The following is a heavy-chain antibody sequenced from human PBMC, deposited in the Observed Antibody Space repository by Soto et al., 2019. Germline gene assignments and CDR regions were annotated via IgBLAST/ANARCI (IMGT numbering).Heavy chain of an antibody. CDR3: ARDPDRYGSGGIYYYYGMDV. Sequence: QVQLVESGGGVVQPGRSLRLSCAASGFTFSSYAMHWVRQVPGKGLEWVAVISYDGSNKYYADSVKGRFTISRDNSKNTLYLQLNSLRAEDTAVYYCARDPDRYGSGGIYYYYGMDVWGQGTTVTVSS. CDR2: ISYDGSNK. CDR1: GFTFSSYA. D-gene: IGHD5-18*01. J-gene: IGHJ6*02. V-gene: IGHV3-30-3*01.